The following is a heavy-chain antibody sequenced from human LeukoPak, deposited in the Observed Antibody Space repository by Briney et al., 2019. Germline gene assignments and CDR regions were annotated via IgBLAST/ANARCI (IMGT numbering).Heavy chain of an antibody. CDR3: ARRAGYSYGDYYYYYMDV. Sequence: SETLSLTCTVSGGSTSTSNYYWGWIRQPPGKGLEWIGNIFYSGSTYYGPSLKSRLTISLDTSRNQFSLKLNSVTAADTAVYYCARRAGYSYGDYYYYYMDVWGKGTTVTISS. V-gene: IGHV4-39*07. CDR1: GGSTSTSNYY. CDR2: IFYSGST. J-gene: IGHJ6*03. D-gene: IGHD5-18*01.